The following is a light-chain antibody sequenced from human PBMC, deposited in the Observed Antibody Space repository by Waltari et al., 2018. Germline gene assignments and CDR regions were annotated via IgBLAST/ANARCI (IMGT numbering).Light chain of an antibody. CDR2: DVT. CDR1: SSDVGTYDY. CDR3: SSYTTSNTVYV. V-gene: IGLV2-14*03. Sequence: QSALTQPASVSGSPGQSITISCTGTSSDVGTYDYVSWYQQHPGKAPKLMIYDVTKRPSRIANRFSGSKSGNTASLTISGLQAEDEADYYCSSYTTSNTVYVFGTGTKVTVL. J-gene: IGLJ1*01.